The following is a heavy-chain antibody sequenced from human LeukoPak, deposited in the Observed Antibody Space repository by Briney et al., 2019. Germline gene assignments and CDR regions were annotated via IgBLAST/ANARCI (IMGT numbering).Heavy chain of an antibody. J-gene: IGHJ4*02. D-gene: IGHD6-6*01. CDR2: IYYSGST. CDR3: ARADAEYSSSWDPYYFDY. CDR1: GGSISSYY. V-gene: IGHV4-59*08. Sequence: PSETLSLTCTVSGGSISSYYWSWIRQPPGKGLEWTGYIYYSGSTNYNPSLKSRVTISVDTSKNQFSLKLSSVTAADTAVYYCARADAEYSSSWDPYYFDYWGQGTLVTVSS.